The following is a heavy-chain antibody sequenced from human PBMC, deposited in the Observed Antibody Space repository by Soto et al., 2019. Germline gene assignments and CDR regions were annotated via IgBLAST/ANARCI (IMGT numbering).Heavy chain of an antibody. D-gene: IGHD2-15*01. V-gene: IGHV3-30-3*01. Sequence: QVQLVESEGGVVQPGRSLRLSCAASGFTFSSYAMHWVRQAPGKGLEWVAVISYDGSNKYYADSVKGRFTISRDNSKNTLYLQMNSLRAEDTAVYYCARGRGRSPRAEYFQHWGQGTLVTVSS. CDR3: ARGRGRSPRAEYFQH. CDR2: ISYDGSNK. CDR1: GFTFSSYA. J-gene: IGHJ1*01.